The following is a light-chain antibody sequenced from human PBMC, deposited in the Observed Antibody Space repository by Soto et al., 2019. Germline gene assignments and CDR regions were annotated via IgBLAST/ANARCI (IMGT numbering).Light chain of an antibody. CDR3: LQYQSYWS. CDR2: QAS. Sequence: DIQMTQSPSTLSASVWDRVSITCRDSQSISRQLAWYTQKPGKAPNLLIYQASNLENGVPSRFTGSGSGTEFTLTISRLQTDALATYSCLQYQSYWSFGQGNKVEV. V-gene: IGKV1-5*03. CDR1: QSISRQ. J-gene: IGKJ1*01.